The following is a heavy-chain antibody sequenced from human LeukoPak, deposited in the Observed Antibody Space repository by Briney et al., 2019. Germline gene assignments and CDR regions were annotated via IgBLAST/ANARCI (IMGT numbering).Heavy chain of an antibody. V-gene: IGHV3-48*04. Sequence: GGSLRLSCEASGVSLGSYAMSWIRQAPGRGLEYIAYISRSSQAISYAESVRGRFTVSRDNARNSLYLDMNGLRAEDTAVYYCAGDPSVGSTWYYYVDVWGEGTTVTVSS. D-gene: IGHD6-13*01. J-gene: IGHJ6*03. CDR3: AGDPSVGSTWYYYVDV. CDR1: GVSLGSYA. CDR2: ISRSSQAI.